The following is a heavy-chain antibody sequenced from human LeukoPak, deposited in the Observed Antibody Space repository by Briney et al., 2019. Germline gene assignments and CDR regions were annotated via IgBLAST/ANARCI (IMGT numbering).Heavy chain of an antibody. D-gene: IGHD1-26*01. V-gene: IGHV1-69*02. CDR1: GGTFSSYT. Sequence: SVKVSCTASGGTFSSYTIIWVRQAPGQGLEWMGRIIPILGIANYAQKFQGRVTITADKSTSTAYMELSSLRSEDTAVYYCASPDAASGGLGRDWGQGTLVTVSS. CDR3: ASPDAASGGLGRD. CDR2: IIPILGIA. J-gene: IGHJ4*02.